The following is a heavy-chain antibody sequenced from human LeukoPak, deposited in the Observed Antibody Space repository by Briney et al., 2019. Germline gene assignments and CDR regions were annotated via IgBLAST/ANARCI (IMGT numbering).Heavy chain of an antibody. CDR1: GGSISSSSYY. Sequence: PSETLSLTCTVSGGSISSSSYYWGWIRQHPGKGLEWIGYIYYSGSTYYNPSLKSRVTISVDTSKNQFSLKLSSVTAADTAVYYCAREGRGSGSYDPRWFDPWGQGTLVTVSS. J-gene: IGHJ5*02. V-gene: IGHV4-31*03. D-gene: IGHD3-10*01. CDR3: AREGRGSGSYDPRWFDP. CDR2: IYYSGST.